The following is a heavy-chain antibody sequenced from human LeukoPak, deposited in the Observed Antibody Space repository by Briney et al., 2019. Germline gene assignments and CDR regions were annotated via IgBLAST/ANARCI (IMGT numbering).Heavy chain of an antibody. D-gene: IGHD1-26*01. Sequence: SETLSLTCTVSGDSISSGDYYWSWIRQPAGKGLEWIGRIYTSGSTNYNPSLKSRVTISVDTSKNQFSLKLSSVTAADTAVYYCARLKRGATDYWGQGTLVTVSS. CDR2: IYTSGST. J-gene: IGHJ4*02. V-gene: IGHV4-61*02. CDR1: GDSISSGDYY. CDR3: ARLKRGATDY.